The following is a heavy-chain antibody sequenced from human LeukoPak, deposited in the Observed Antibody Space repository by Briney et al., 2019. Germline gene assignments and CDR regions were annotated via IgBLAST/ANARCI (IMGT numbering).Heavy chain of an antibody. V-gene: IGHV3-23*01. D-gene: IGHD4-17*01. CDR2: ISGNGGST. CDR3: ANHKENYCDSCLDDY. CDR1: GFTFSSYA. J-gene: IGHJ4*02. Sequence: GGSLRLSCAASGFTFSSYAMSWVRQAPGKGLEWVSAISGNGGSTFYTDAVKGRFTISRDNSKNTLYLQMNSLRAEDTAVYYCANHKENYCDSCLDDYWGQGTLVTVSS.